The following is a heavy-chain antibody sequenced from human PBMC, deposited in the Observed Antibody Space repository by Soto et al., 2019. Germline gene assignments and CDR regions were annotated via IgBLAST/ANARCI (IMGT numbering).Heavy chain of an antibody. Sequence: QVQLVQSGAEVKKPGSSVKVSCKASGGTFSSYTISWVRQAPGQGLEWMGRIIPILGIANYAQKFQGRVTITPDKSTSTAYMELSSLRSEDTAVYYCARGCSGGSCYGYDAFDIWGQGTMVTVSS. CDR3: ARGCSGGSCYGYDAFDI. J-gene: IGHJ3*02. CDR1: GGTFSSYT. D-gene: IGHD2-15*01. CDR2: IIPILGIA. V-gene: IGHV1-69*02.